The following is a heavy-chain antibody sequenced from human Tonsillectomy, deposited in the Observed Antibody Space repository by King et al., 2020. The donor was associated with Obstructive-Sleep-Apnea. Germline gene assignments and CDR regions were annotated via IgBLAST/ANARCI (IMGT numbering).Heavy chain of an antibody. Sequence: QLVQSGAEVKKPGASVKISCKASGYTFTSYYMHWVRKASGQGLEWMGAINPSNGSTSYAQRFQGRVTIIRDTSTSTVYMELSSLRFEDAAVYYCARDGDSRIPAPLYWGQGTLVTVSS. CDR3: ARDGDSRIPAPLY. D-gene: IGHD6-6*01. CDR2: INPSNGST. CDR1: GYTFTSYY. J-gene: IGHJ4*02. V-gene: IGHV1-46*01.